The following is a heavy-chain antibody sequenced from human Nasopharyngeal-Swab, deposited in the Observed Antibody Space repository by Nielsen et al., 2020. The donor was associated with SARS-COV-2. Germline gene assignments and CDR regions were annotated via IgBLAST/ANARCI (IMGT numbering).Heavy chain of an antibody. CDR1: GFTFSSYA. J-gene: IGHJ6*02. Sequence: GGSLRLSCAASGFTFSSYAMSWVRQAPGKGLEWVSAISGSGGSTYYADSVKGRFTTSRDNSKNTLYLQMNSLRAEGTAVYYCAKDLWSGYYINYYYGMDVWGQGTTVTVSS. CDR3: AKDLWSGYYINYYYGMDV. D-gene: IGHD3-3*01. CDR2: ISGSGGST. V-gene: IGHV3-23*01.